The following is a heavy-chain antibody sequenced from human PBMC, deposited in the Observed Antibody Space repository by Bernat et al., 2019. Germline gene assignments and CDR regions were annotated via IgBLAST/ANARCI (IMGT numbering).Heavy chain of an antibody. D-gene: IGHD6-13*01. CDR2: IYHSGST. V-gene: IGHV4-30-2*01. CDR3: ARGRAIAAADWYFDL. J-gene: IGHJ2*01. Sequence: QLQLQESGSGLVKPSQTLSLTCAVSGGSISSGGYSWSWIRQPPGKGLEWIGYIYHSGSTYYNPSLKSRVTISVDRSKNQFSLKLSSVTAADTAVYYCARGRAIAAADWYFDLWGGGTLVTVSS. CDR1: GGSISSGGYS.